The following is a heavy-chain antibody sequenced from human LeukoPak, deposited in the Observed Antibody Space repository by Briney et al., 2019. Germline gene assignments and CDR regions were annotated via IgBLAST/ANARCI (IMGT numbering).Heavy chain of an antibody. J-gene: IGHJ4*02. CDR1: GYTFTSYG. CDR3: ARDLGRTISSSWYGDFDY. CDR2: ISAYNGNT. V-gene: IGHV1-18*01. D-gene: IGHD6-13*01. Sequence: ASVKVSCKASGYTFTSYGISWLRQAPGQGLEWMGLISAYNGNTNYAQKLQGRGTMTTDTSTSTAYMALRSLKSADTAVYYCARDLGRTISSSWYGDFDYWGQGTLVTVSS.